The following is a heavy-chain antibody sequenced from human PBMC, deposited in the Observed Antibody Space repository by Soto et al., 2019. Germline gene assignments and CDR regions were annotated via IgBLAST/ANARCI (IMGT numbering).Heavy chain of an antibody. V-gene: IGHV1-46*01. J-gene: IGHJ5*02. Sequence: ASVKVSCTTSGYSFTSYHMHWVRQAPGQGLQWMGIINPSGGSTTYAQKFQGRVTMTRDTSTSTVHMELSSLRSEDTAVYYCARDRGDNCFDPWGQGTLVTVSS. CDR1: GYSFTSYH. CDR3: ARDRGDNCFDP. CDR2: INPSGGST. D-gene: IGHD3-10*01.